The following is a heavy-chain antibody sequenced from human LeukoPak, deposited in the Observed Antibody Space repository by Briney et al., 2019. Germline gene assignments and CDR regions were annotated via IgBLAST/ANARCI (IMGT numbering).Heavy chain of an antibody. J-gene: IGHJ4*02. CDR2: IRTKLRNYAT. CDR3: TTYMSGHY. CDR1: GFIFSGSD. Sequence: PGGSLRLSCATSGFIFSGSDIHWVRQASGRGLEWVGRIRTKLRNYATAYAASVKGRFTISRDDSGDTAYLQMNSLKTEDTAVYYCTTYMSGHYWGQGTLVTVSS. D-gene: IGHD6-19*01. V-gene: IGHV3-73*01.